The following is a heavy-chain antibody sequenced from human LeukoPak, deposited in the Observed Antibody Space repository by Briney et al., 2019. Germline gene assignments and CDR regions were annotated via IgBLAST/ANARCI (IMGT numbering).Heavy chain of an antibody. CDR3: AKDGSGWYLFSEGYFDY. V-gene: IGHV3-23*01. CDR2: ISGSGGST. CDR1: GFTFSSYA. J-gene: IGHJ4*02. Sequence: GGSLRLSCAASGFTFSSYAMSWVRQAPGKGLEWVSAISGSGGSTYYADSVKGRFTISRDNSKNTLYLQMNSLRAEDTAVYYCAKDGSGWYLFSEGYFDYWGQGTLVTVSS. D-gene: IGHD6-19*01.